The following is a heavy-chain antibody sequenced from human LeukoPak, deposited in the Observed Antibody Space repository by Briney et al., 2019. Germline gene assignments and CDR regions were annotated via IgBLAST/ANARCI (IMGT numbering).Heavy chain of an antibody. J-gene: IGHJ4*02. V-gene: IGHV1-69*13. CDR3: ASTLGYSYGPFDY. Sequence: SVKVSCKASGGTFSSYAISWVRQAPGQGLEWMGGIIPIFGTANYAQKFQGRVTITADESTSTAYMELSSLRSEDTAVYYCASTLGYSYGPFDYWGQGTLVTVSS. D-gene: IGHD5-18*01. CDR1: GGTFSSYA. CDR2: IIPIFGTA.